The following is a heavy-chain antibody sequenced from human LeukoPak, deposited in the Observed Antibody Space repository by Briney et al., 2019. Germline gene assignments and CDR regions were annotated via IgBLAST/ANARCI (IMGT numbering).Heavy chain of an antibody. CDR1: GFSLSTSSMC. CDR3: ARSLGYGSGSYLDY. Sequence: SGPVLVKPTQTLTLTCTFSGFSLSTSSMCVSWTRQPPGKALEWLARTDWDDDKFYSTSLKTRLNISKDTSKNQVVLTMTDMDPVDTATYFCARSLGYGSGSYLDYWGQGTLVTVSS. CDR2: TDWDDDK. J-gene: IGHJ4*02. V-gene: IGHV2-70*16. D-gene: IGHD3-10*01.